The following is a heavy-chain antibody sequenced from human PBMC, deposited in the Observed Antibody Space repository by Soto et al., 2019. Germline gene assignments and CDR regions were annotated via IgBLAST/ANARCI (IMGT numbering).Heavy chain of an antibody. CDR3: ARDPRGVAVAGTSEYFQH. V-gene: IGHV1-69*01. J-gene: IGHJ1*01. CDR1: GGTFSSYA. Sequence: QVQLVQSGAEVKKPGSSVKVSCKASGGTFSSYAISWVRQAPGQGLEWVGGIIPIFGTANYAQKFQGRVTITADESTSTAYLELSSLRSEDTAVYYCARDPRGVAVAGTSEYFQHWGQGTLVTVSS. D-gene: IGHD6-19*01. CDR2: IIPIFGTA.